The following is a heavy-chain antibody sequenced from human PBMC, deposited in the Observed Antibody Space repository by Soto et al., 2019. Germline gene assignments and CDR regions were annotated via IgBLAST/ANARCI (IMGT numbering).Heavy chain of an antibody. CDR3: ASQSSSWYYFDY. V-gene: IGHV1-46*01. J-gene: IGHJ4*02. Sequence: ASVKVSCKASGYTFTSYYMHWVRQAPGQGLEWMGIINPSGGSTSYAQKFQGRVTMTRDTSTSTVYMELSSLRSEDTAVYYCASQSSSWYYFDYWGQGTLVTSPQ. CDR2: INPSGGST. CDR1: GYTFTSYY. D-gene: IGHD6-13*01.